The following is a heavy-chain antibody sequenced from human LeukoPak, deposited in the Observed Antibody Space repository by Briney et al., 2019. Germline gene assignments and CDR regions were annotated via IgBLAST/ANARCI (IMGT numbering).Heavy chain of an antibody. CDR2: ISYDGSNK. D-gene: IGHD6-19*01. J-gene: IGHJ2*01. CDR1: GFTFSSYG. Sequence: GGSLRLSCAASGFTFSSYGMHWVRQAPGKGLEWVAVISYDGSNKYYADSVKGRFTISRDNSKNTLYLQMNSLRAEDTAVYYCARDSAGYSSGWPYWYFDLWGRGTLVTVSS. V-gene: IGHV3-30*03. CDR3: ARDSAGYSSGWPYWYFDL.